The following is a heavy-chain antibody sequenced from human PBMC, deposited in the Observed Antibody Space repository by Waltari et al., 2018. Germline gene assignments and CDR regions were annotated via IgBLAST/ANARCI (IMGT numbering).Heavy chain of an antibody. CDR2: IYLDGSEK. CDR3: VRGATIAFDN. V-gene: IGHV3-7*01. D-gene: IGHD5-12*01. J-gene: IGHJ4*02. Sequence: EVNLVESGGGLVQPGGSLRLSCAASGFSFNIYWMGWVRQAPGKGREWVANIYLDGSEKHYVDSVKGRFTISRDNAKNSLYLQMNSLGAEDTAVYYCVRGATIAFDNWGQGTLVTVSS. CDR1: GFSFNIYW.